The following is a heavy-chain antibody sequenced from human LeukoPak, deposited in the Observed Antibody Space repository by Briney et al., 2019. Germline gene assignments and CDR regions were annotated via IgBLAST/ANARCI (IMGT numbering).Heavy chain of an antibody. CDR1: GLTLINFW. J-gene: IGHJ4*02. Sequence: GGSLRLSCTVSGLTLINFWMTWVRQAPGQGLEWVANINQRGGEISYLPSGEGRFSISRDDDKNSVYLQMDSLRPEDTATYYCARVQYTGNGHLYWGPGTLVTVSS. D-gene: IGHD1-1*01. CDR2: INQRGGEI. V-gene: IGHV3-7*01. CDR3: ARVQYTGNGHLY.